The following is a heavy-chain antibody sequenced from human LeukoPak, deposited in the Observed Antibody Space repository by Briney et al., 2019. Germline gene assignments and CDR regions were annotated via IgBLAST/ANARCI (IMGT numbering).Heavy chain of an antibody. CDR2: IYYSGST. J-gene: IGHJ4*02. Sequence: RTSETLSLTCTVSGGSISSYYWSWIRQPPGKGLEWIGYIYYSGSTNYNPSLKSRVTKSVDTSKNQFSLKLSSVTAADTAVYYCARVSDTAMVTGFDYWGQGTLVTVSS. CDR3: ARVSDTAMVTGFDY. D-gene: IGHD5-18*01. V-gene: IGHV4-59*01. CDR1: GGSISSYY.